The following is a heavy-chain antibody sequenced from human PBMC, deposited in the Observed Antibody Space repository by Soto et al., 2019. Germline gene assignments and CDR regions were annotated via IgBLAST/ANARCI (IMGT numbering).Heavy chain of an antibody. CDR3: ARVPTGTSWVTSES. Sequence: PSETLSLTCSVSGDSVNSAFFFWSWIRQAPGKGLDWIGHMFNSGSTNYNPSLKSRVTMSLDMSKNQFSLRLTSVTAADTAVYYCARVPTGTSWVTSESWGQGTPVTVSS. D-gene: IGHD1-7*01. V-gene: IGHV4-61*01. CDR1: GDSVNSAFFF. CDR2: MFNSGST. J-gene: IGHJ5*02.